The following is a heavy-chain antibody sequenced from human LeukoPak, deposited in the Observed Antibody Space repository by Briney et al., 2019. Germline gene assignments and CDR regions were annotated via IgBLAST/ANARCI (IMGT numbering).Heavy chain of an antibody. CDR3: ARGAGYNWSYMFSY. CDR1: GYTFTGYY. V-gene: IGHV1-2*02. D-gene: IGHD1-7*01. CDR2: INPNSGGT. Sequence: ASVKVSCKASGYTFTGYYMHWVRQAPGQGLEWMGWINPNSGGTNYAQKFQGRATMTRDTSISTAYMELSRLRSDDTAVYYCARGAGYNWSYMFSYWGQGTLVTVSS. J-gene: IGHJ4*02.